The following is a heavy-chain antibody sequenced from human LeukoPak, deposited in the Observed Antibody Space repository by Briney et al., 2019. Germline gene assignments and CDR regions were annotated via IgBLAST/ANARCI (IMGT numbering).Heavy chain of an antibody. Sequence: SETLSLTCSVSGGSFSSYYWSWIRQPPGKGLEWIGYIYYSGSTNYNPSLKSRVTISVDTSKNQFSLKLSSVTAADTAVYYCASTTGGLSTVTPFDYWGQGTLVTVSS. CDR3: ASTTGGLSTVTPFDY. J-gene: IGHJ4*02. CDR2: IYYSGST. D-gene: IGHD4-17*01. CDR1: GGSFSSYY. V-gene: IGHV4-59*08.